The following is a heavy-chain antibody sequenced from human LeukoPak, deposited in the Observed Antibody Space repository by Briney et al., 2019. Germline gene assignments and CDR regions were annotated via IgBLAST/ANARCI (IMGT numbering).Heavy chain of an antibody. J-gene: IGHJ4*02. CDR2: IYHSGNT. CDR1: NFSISSGYY. Sequence: SETLSLTCVVSNFSISSGYYWGWIRQPPGKGLEWIGSIYHSGNTYYNPSLKSRVTISVDTSKNQFSLNLRSATAADTAVYYCARAGYTISYYSLDYWGQGSLVTVSS. CDR3: ARAGYTISYYSLDY. V-gene: IGHV4-38-2*01. D-gene: IGHD1-26*01.